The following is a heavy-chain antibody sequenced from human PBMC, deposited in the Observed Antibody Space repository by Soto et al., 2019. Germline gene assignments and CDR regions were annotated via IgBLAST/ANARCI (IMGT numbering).Heavy chain of an antibody. J-gene: IGHJ6*02. V-gene: IGHV1-2*04. CDR3: ARGLTDSNYYYYYGMDV. Sequence: AASVKVSCKASGYTFTGYYVHWVRQAPGQGLEWMGWINPNSGGTNYAQKFQGWVTMTRDTSISTAYMELSRLRSDDTAVYYCARGLTDSNYYYYYGMDVWGQGTTVTVSS. CDR2: INPNSGGT. D-gene: IGHD4-4*01. CDR1: GYTFTGYY.